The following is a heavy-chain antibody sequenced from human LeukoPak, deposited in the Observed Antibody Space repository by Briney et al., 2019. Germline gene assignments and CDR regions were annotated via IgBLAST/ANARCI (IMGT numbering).Heavy chain of an antibody. D-gene: IGHD3-22*01. CDR1: GFTFSSYS. CDR2: ISSSSSYI. V-gene: IGHV3-21*01. J-gene: IGHJ4*02. CDR3: AKDRGYDSSGYYGY. Sequence: GGSLRLSCAASGFTFSSYSMNWVRQAPGKGLEWVSSISSSSSYIYYADSVKGRFTISRDNAENSLYLQMNSLRAEGTAVYYCAKDRGYDSSGYYGYWGQGTLVTVSS.